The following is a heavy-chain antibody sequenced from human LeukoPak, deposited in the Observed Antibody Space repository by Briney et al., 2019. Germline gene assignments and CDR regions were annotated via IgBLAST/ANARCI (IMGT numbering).Heavy chain of an antibody. D-gene: IGHD1-26*01. J-gene: IGHJ4*02. CDR1: GGSISTYY. Sequence: SETLSLTCTVSGGSISTYYWSWIRQPPGKRLEWIGYIYHTGSTNYNPSLKSRVTISVDTSKNQFSLKLSSVTAADTAVYYCARGRGGSYSFDYWGQGTLVTVSS. CDR3: ARGRGGSYSFDY. V-gene: IGHV4-59*12. CDR2: IYHTGST.